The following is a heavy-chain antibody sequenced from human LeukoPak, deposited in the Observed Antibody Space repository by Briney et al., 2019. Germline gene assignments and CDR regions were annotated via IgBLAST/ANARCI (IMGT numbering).Heavy chain of an antibody. CDR1: GYSISSGYY. D-gene: IGHD3-22*01. CDR2: MFHSGSS. Sequence: SETLSLTCTVSGYSISSGYYWGWIRQPPGKGLEWIGGMFHSGSSYYNPSLKNRVSVSVDTSKNQFSLKLSSVTAADTAVYYCARTLSSGYPDYFYYMDVWGKGTTVTISS. CDR3: ARTLSSGYPDYFYYMDV. J-gene: IGHJ6*03. V-gene: IGHV4-38-2*02.